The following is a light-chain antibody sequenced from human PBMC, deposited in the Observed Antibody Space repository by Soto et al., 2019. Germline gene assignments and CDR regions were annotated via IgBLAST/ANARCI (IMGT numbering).Light chain of an antibody. CDR1: QSVSSSY. CDR3: QQYDSPPLT. J-gene: IGKJ4*01. CDR2: GAS. Sequence: EIVLTQSPGTLSLSPGERATLSCRASQSVSSSYLAWYQQKPGQAPRLLIYGASSRATGIPDRFSGSGSGTDFTLTSSRLEPEDFAVYYCQQYDSPPLTCGGGTKVEIK. V-gene: IGKV3-20*01.